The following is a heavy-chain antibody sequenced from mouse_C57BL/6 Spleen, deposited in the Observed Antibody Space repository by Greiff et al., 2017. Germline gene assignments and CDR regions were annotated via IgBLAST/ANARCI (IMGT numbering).Heavy chain of an antibody. CDR1: GYTFTSYW. D-gene: IGHD2-2*01. J-gene: IGHJ2*01. CDR2: IDPSDSYT. V-gene: IGHV1-50*01. Sequence: QVQLQQPGAELVKPGASVKLSCKASGYTFTSYWMQWVKQRPGQGLEWIGNIDPSDSYTNYKQKFKGRDTLTIDTSSRTAYMQLSSLTSEDAAVYYCASYPRGYMDYWGQGTTLTVSS. CDR3: ASYPRGYMDY.